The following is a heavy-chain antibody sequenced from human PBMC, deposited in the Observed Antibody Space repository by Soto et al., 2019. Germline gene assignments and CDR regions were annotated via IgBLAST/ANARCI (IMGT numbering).Heavy chain of an antibody. CDR1: GYTFTSYD. V-gene: IGHV1-8*01. J-gene: IGHJ3*02. CDR2: MNPNSGNT. Sequence: ASVKVSCKASGYTFTSYDINWVRQATGQGLGWMGWMNPNSGNTGYAQKFQGRVTMTRNTSISTAYMELSSLRSEDTAVYYCASLHYDFWSGYTDAFDSWGQATMVTVS. D-gene: IGHD3-3*01. CDR3: ASLHYDFWSGYTDAFDS.